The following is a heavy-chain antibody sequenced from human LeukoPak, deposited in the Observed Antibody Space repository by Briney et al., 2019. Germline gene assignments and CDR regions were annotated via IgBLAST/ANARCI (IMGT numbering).Heavy chain of an antibody. D-gene: IGHD5/OR15-5a*01. J-gene: IGHJ4*02. CDR3: ARSRSLRLDY. CDR2: IYYSGST. CDR1: GGSISSYY. V-gene: IGHV4-59*12. Sequence: SETLSLTCTVSGGSISSYYWSWIRQPPGKGLEWIGYIYYSGSTNYNPSLKSRVTISVDTSKNQFSLKLSSVTAADTAVYYCARSRSLRLDYWGQGTLVTVSS.